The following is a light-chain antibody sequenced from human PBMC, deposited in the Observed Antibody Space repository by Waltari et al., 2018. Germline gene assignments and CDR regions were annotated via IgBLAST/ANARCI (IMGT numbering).Light chain of an antibody. J-gene: IGKJ4*01. CDR2: GAS. Sequence: EIVMTQSPASLSVSPGERATPSCRASQRVNSDLAWYQQKPGQAPRLLIYGASTRVTGIPARFSGSGSGTEFTLTISGLQSEDFAVYYCQQYNDWPPLTFGGGTKVEIK. V-gene: IGKV3-15*01. CDR3: QQYNDWPPLT. CDR1: QRVNSD.